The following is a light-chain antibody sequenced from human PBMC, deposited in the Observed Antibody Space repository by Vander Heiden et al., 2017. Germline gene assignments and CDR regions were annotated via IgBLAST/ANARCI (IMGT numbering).Light chain of an antibody. CDR2: AAS. CDR1: QSITNY. V-gene: IGKV1-39*01. CDR3: QQCNSAPQT. J-gene: IGKJ2*01. Sequence: DVQLIPPPPSLPASAGGRVTITCRESQSITNYLNWYQQKPGKAPKLLIYAASSLQSGVPSRFSGSGSGTYFTLTISSLQPGDFATYYCQQCNSAPQTFGQGTKLEIK.